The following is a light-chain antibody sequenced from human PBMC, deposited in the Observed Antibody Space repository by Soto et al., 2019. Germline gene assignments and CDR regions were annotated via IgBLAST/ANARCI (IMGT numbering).Light chain of an antibody. Sequence: ETVMTQSAATLSVSPGERATLSCRASQSVSSNLAWYQQKPGQAPRLLSYGASTRVTGIPARFSGSGSGTEFTLAICCLQSEDFAVYYWQQYKNLPRTFGQGTKVELK. CDR3: QQYKNLPRT. CDR1: QSVSSN. V-gene: IGKV3-15*01. CDR2: GAS. J-gene: IGKJ1*01.